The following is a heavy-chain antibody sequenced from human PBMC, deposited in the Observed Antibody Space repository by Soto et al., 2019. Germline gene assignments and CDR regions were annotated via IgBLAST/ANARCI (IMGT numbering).Heavy chain of an antibody. CDR1: GFTFSSYA. D-gene: IGHD3-16*01. V-gene: IGHV3-23*01. CDR2: ISGSGGST. Sequence: GGSLRLSCAASGFTFSSYAMSWVRQAPGKGLEWVSAISGSGGSTYYADSVKGRFTISRDNSKNTLYLKMNSLRAEDTAVYYCAYEGNDYVWGSYIGSAFDIWGQGTMVTVSS. CDR3: AYEGNDYVWGSYIGSAFDI. J-gene: IGHJ3*02.